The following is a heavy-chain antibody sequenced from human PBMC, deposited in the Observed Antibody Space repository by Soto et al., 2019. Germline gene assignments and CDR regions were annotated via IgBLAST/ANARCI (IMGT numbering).Heavy chain of an antibody. Sequence: GSLRLSCAASGVTFSSYSMNWVRQAPGKGLEWVSYISSSSSTIYYADSVKGRFTISRDNAKNSLYLQMNSLRAEDTAVYYCARDTRAAARWKAFDIWGQGTMVTVSS. V-gene: IGHV3-48*01. CDR2: ISSSSSTI. J-gene: IGHJ3*02. D-gene: IGHD6-13*01. CDR3: ARDTRAAARWKAFDI. CDR1: GVTFSSYS.